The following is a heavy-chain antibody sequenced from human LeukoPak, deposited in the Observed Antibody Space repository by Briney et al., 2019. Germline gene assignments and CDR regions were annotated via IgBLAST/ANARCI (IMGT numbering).Heavy chain of an antibody. CDR3: ARGPRVTMIVVADYFDY. J-gene: IGHJ4*02. V-gene: IGHV3-66*01. Sequence: GGSLRLSCAASGFTVSNNYMSWVRQAPGKGLEWVSVIYSGGSTYYADSVKGRFTISRDNSKNTLYVQMNSLRAEDTAVYYCARGPRVTMIVVADYFDYWGQGTLVTVSS. CDR1: GFTVSNNY. D-gene: IGHD3-22*01. CDR2: IYSGGST.